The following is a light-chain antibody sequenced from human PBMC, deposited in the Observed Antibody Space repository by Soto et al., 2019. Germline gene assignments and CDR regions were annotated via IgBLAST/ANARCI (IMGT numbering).Light chain of an antibody. J-gene: IGLJ2*01. CDR2: DVT. V-gene: IGLV2-14*03. CDR1: SSDVGGYNF. Sequence: QSALTQPASVSGSPGQSITISRTGTSSDVGGYNFVSWYQQHPGKAPKLMIYDVTNRPSGVSNRFSGSKSGNTASLTISGLQAEDEADYYCSSYTNRNTLVFGGGTKLTVL. CDR3: SSYTNRNTLV.